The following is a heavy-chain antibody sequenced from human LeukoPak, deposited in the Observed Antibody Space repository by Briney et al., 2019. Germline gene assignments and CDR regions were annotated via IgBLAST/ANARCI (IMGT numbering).Heavy chain of an antibody. D-gene: IGHD2-15*01. J-gene: IGHJ4*02. CDR1: GYALTELS. V-gene: IGHV1-24*01. CDR3: ATVLVVVAATPSLGLDY. CDR2: FDPEDGET. Sequence: ASVKVSCKVSGYALTELSMHWVRQAPGKGLEWMGGFDPEDGETIYAQKFQGRVTMTEDTSTDTAYMELSSLRSEDTAVYYCATVLVVVAATPSLGLDYWGQGTLVTVSS.